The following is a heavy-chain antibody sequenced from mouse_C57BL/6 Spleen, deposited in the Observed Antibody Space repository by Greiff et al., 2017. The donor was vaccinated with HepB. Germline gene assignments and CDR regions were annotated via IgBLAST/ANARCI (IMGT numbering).Heavy chain of an antibody. Sequence: QVQLKESGPGLVQPSQSLSITCTASGFSLTSYGVNWVRQSPGKGLEWLGVIGSGGSSDYNAAFIFRLSISNDNTKSQVCFKMIRLQADDTAIYYWARSPYYYAMDYWGQGTSVTVSS. CDR1: GFSLTSYG. CDR3: ARSPYYYAMDY. CDR2: IGSGGSS. J-gene: IGHJ4*01. V-gene: IGHV2-2*01.